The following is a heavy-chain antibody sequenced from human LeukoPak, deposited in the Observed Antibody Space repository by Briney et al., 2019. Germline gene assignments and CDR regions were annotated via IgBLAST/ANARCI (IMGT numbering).Heavy chain of an antibody. Sequence: SETLSLTCTVSGGSISSSSYYWGWIRKPPGKGLEWIGSIYYSGSTYYNPSLKSRVTISVDTSKNQFSLKLSSVTAADTAVYYCARLFPAFPVDYWGQGTLVTVSS. V-gene: IGHV4-39*01. J-gene: IGHJ4*02. CDR1: GGSISSSSYY. CDR2: IYYSGST. D-gene: IGHD2/OR15-2a*01. CDR3: ARLFPAFPVDY.